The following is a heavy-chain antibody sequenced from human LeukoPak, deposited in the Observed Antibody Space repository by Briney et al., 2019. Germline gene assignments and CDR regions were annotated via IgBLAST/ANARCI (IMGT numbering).Heavy chain of an antibody. CDR1: GFTFSNYG. D-gene: IGHD1-26*01. J-gene: IGHJ4*02. Sequence: GGSLRLSCAASGFTFSNYGMHWVRQAPGKGLEWVAFIRYDGSNKYYADSVKGRFTISRDNSKNTLYLQMNSLRAEDTAVYYCARVWEWELPYFDYWGQGTLVTVSS. CDR2: IRYDGSNK. V-gene: IGHV3-30*02. CDR3: ARVWEWELPYFDY.